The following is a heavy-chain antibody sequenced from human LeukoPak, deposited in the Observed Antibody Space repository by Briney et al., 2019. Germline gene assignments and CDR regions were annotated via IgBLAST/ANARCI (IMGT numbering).Heavy chain of an antibody. J-gene: IGHJ5*02. CDR2: MNPNSGNT. V-gene: IGHV1-8*02. D-gene: IGHD6-6*01. Sequence: ASVKVSCKASGGTFSSYAISWVRQAPGQGLEWMGWMNPNSGNTGYAQKLQGRVTMTRNTSISTAYMELSSLRSEDTAVYYCARGPARSIAVRGWFDPWGQGTLVTVSS. CDR3: ARGPARSIAVRGWFDP. CDR1: GGTFSSYA.